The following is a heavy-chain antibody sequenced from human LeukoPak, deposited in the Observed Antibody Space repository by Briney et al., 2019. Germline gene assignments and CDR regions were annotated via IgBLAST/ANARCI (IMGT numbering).Heavy chain of an antibody. D-gene: IGHD4/OR15-4a*01. Sequence: GGSLRLSCAASGFTFSTYSMNWVRQAPGKGLEWVSSISGSSAYIYSADSVKGRFTISRDNSKNTLYLQMSSLRTEDTAVYWCVKSAINYGANWFDPWGQGTLVTVSS. CDR2: ISGSSAYI. CDR3: VKSAINYGANWFDP. V-gene: IGHV3-21*01. CDR1: GFTFSTYS. J-gene: IGHJ5*02.